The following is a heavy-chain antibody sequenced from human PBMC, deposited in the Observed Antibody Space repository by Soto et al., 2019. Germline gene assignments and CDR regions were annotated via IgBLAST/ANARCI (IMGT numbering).Heavy chain of an antibody. V-gene: IGHV5-51*01. D-gene: IGHD6-25*01. CDR1: GYTFTSYW. Sequence: GEARKISCRGSGYTFTSYWIAWVRQRPGKGLEGLGIIYPDDSDTRYSPSFQGQVTISPDKSINTAVLQWCSLKTSDTATFYCSRQGSGGGMYFYGMAVWGQGTTVTVSS. CDR2: IYPDDSDT. CDR3: SRQGSGGGMYFYGMAV. J-gene: IGHJ6*02.